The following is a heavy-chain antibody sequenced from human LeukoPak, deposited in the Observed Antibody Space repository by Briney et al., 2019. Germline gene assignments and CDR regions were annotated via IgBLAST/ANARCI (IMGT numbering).Heavy chain of an antibody. D-gene: IGHD1-7*01. Sequence: ASVKVSCKASGYTFTGYYMHWVRQAPGQGLEWMGWINPNSGGTNYAQKFQGRVTMTRDTSISTAYMELSRLRSDDTAVYHCARDLRITGTTTLYYYYMDVWGKGTTVTVSS. CDR3: ARDLRITGTTTLYYYYMDV. CDR2: INPNSGGT. CDR1: GYTFTGYY. V-gene: IGHV1-2*02. J-gene: IGHJ6*03.